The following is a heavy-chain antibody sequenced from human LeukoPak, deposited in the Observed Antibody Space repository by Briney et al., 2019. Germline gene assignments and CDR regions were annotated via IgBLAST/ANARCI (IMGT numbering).Heavy chain of an antibody. CDR2: IYSGGST. CDR3: AKDLTSYYDILTGYHPYFDY. D-gene: IGHD3-9*01. J-gene: IGHJ4*02. CDR1: GFTVSSNY. V-gene: IGHV3-53*01. Sequence: GGSLRLSCAASGFTVSSNYMSWVRQAPGKGLEWVSVIYSGGSTYYADSVKGRFTISRDNSKNTLYLQMNSLRAEDTAVYYCAKDLTSYYDILTGYHPYFDYWGQGTLVTVSS.